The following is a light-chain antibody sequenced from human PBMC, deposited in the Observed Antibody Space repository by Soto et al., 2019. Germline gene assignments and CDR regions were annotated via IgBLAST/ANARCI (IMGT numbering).Light chain of an antibody. J-gene: IGLJ1*01. CDR1: SRDVGGYNY. V-gene: IGLV2-14*01. CDR2: DVS. Sequence: QSGLTQPGSVSGSPGQTITISCTGTSRDVGGYNYVSWYQQHPGKAPKLIIFDVSNRPSGVSNRFSGSKSGNTAFLTISGLQADDEADYYCSSYTSSSTRVFGTGTKLTVL. CDR3: SSYTSSSTRV.